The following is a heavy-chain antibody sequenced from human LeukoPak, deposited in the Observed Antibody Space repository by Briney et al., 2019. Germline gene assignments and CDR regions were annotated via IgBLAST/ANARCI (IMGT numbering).Heavy chain of an antibody. Sequence: GRSLRLSRAASVFTLDDDTMHWVRQTPGRGLEWVSFITWKSHRTHYADSVKGRFTVSRDNSKDSLYLQMNSLRTEDAGLYHCASEVGYRSLGYLGQGTLVTVSS. CDR2: ITWKSHRT. J-gene: IGHJ4*02. D-gene: IGHD3-3*01. CDR3: ASEVGYRSLGY. V-gene: IGHV3-43*01. CDR1: VFTLDDDT.